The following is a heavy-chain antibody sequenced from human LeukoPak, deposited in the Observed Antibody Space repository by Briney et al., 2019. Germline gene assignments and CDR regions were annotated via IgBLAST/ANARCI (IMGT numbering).Heavy chain of an antibody. D-gene: IGHD2-15*01. Sequence: SETLSLTCAVSGYSISSGYYWGWIRQPPGKGLEWIGSIYHSGSTYYNPSLKSRVTISVDTSKNQFSLKLSYVTAADTAVYYCARQIVAAINWFDPWGQGTLVTVSS. CDR2: IYHSGST. J-gene: IGHJ5*02. V-gene: IGHV4-38-2*01. CDR3: ARQIVAAINWFDP. CDR1: GYSISSGYY.